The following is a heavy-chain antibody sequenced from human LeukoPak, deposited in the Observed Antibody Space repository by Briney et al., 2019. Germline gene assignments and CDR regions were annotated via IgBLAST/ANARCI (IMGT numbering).Heavy chain of an antibody. Sequence: GRSLRLSCAASGFTFSSSAMSWVRHAPGKGLEWVAILSHDGGNKYYADSVKGRFTITRDNAKNSLYLQMNSLRAEDTAVYCCARPGSTPYFDYWGQGTLVTVSS. V-gene: IGHV3-30-3*01. CDR2: LSHDGGNK. CDR1: GFTFSSSA. D-gene: IGHD3-10*01. J-gene: IGHJ4*02. CDR3: ARPGSTPYFDY.